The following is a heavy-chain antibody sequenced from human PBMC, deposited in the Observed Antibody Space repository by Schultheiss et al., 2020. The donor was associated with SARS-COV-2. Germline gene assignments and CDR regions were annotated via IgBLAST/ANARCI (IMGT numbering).Heavy chain of an antibody. CDR3: ARDRRFLVGYYMDV. D-gene: IGHD2-8*02. CDR2: IKQDGSEK. CDR1: GFTFSSYW. Sequence: GGSLRLPCAASGFTFSSYWMSWVRQAPGKGLEWVANIKQDGSEKYYVDSVKGRFTISRDNAKNSLYLQMNSLRAEDTAVYYCARDRRFLVGYYMDVWGKGTTVTVSS. J-gene: IGHJ6*03. V-gene: IGHV3-7*03.